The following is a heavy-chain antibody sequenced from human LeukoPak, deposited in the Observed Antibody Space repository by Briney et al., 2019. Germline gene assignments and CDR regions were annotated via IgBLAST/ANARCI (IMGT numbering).Heavy chain of an antibody. D-gene: IGHD6-19*01. CDR3: ARRYSSGWYRWGNYDC. CDR2: INPNSGGT. Sequence: GASVKVSCKASGYTFTGYYMHWVRQAPGQGLEWMGWINPNSGGTNYAQKFQGRVTMTRDTSISTAYMELSRLRSDDTAVYYCARRYSSGWYRWGNYDCWGQGTLVTVSS. J-gene: IGHJ4*02. V-gene: IGHV1-2*02. CDR1: GYTFTGYY.